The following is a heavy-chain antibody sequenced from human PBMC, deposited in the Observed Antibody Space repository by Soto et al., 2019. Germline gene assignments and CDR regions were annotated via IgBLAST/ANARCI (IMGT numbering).Heavy chain of an antibody. CDR3: ARDQKGEGSIDY. V-gene: IGHV3-30-3*01. Sequence: QVQLVESGGGVVQPGRSLRLSCTASGFTFSTYAMHWVRQAPGKGLEWVAVVSSDGGTKFYGDSVKGRFTISRDNSKNTLSLPMNSLRGEDTAVYYCARDQKGEGSIDYWGQGTLVTVSS. CDR1: GFTFSTYA. CDR2: VSSDGGTK. J-gene: IGHJ4*02. D-gene: IGHD4-4*01.